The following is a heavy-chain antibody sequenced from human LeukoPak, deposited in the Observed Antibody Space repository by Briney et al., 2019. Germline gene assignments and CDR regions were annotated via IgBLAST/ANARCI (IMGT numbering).Heavy chain of an antibody. J-gene: IGHJ5*02. CDR3: ARRIRLLPSYNWFDP. V-gene: IGHV4-30-4*01. Sequence: SQTLSLTCTVSGRSISSGDYYWSWIRQPPGKGLEWIGYIYYSGSTYYNPSLKSRVTISVDTSKIQFSLKLSSVTAADTSVYYCARRIRLLPSYNWFDPWGQGTLVTVSS. CDR1: GRSISSGDYY. D-gene: IGHD2-15*01. CDR2: IYYSGST.